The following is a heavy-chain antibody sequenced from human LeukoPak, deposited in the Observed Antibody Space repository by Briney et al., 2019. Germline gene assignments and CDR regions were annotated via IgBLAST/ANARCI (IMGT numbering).Heavy chain of an antibody. J-gene: IGHJ4*02. Sequence: PGASVKVSCKASGYSFTGYYMHWVRQAPGQGLDWMGWINPNSGGTNYAQKFQGRVTMTRDTSISTAYMELSRLRSGDTAVYYCARDGYDSSGYYLGYWGQGTLVTVSS. D-gene: IGHD3-22*01. CDR2: INPNSGGT. CDR1: GYSFTGYY. V-gene: IGHV1-2*02. CDR3: ARDGYDSSGYYLGY.